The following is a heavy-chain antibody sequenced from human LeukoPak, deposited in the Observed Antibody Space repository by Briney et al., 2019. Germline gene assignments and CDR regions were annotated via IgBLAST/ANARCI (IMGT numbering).Heavy chain of an antibody. V-gene: IGHV3-74*01. CDR1: GFTFSSYW. J-gene: IGHJ4*02. Sequence: GGSLRLSCAASGFTFSSYWMHWVRQAPGKGLVWVSRINSDGSSTSYADSVKGRFTISRDNAKNTLYLQMNSLRAEDTAVYYCAGNSPSYYYDSSGYYNYWGQGTLVTVSS. CDR2: INSDGSST. D-gene: IGHD3-22*01. CDR3: AGNSPSYYYDSSGYYNY.